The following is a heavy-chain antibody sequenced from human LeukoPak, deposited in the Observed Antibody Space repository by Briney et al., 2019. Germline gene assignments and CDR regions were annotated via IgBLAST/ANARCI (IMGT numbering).Heavy chain of an antibody. D-gene: IGHD3-22*01. CDR3: ARASYSYDISGWVPFDY. Sequence: PSETLSLTCTVSGGSISSSSSYWGWIRQPPGKGLEWIGRIYTSGSTTYNPSLKSRVTISGDTSENQFSLRLSSVTAADTAVYYCARASYSYDISGWVPFDYWGQGTLVTVSS. CDR1: GGSISSSSSY. J-gene: IGHJ4*02. V-gene: IGHV4-61*02. CDR2: IYTSGST.